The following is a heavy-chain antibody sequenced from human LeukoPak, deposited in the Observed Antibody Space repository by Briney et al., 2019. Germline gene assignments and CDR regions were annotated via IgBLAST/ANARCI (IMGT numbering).Heavy chain of an antibody. V-gene: IGHV3-23*01. Sequence: GGSLRLSCAASGFTFSSHGMSWVRQAPGKGLEWVSGIVGGAGGTYYADSVKGRFTISRDNSKNSLYLQMNSLKTEDTAVYYCARVRMSGWTLGYAFDIWGQGTMVTVSS. J-gene: IGHJ3*02. CDR3: ARVRMSGWTLGYAFDI. CDR1: GFTFSSHG. D-gene: IGHD6-19*01. CDR2: IVGGAGGT.